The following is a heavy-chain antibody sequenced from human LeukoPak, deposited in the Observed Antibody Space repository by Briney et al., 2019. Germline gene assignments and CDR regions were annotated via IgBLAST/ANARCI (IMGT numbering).Heavy chain of an antibody. CDR1: GFTFSSYN. CDR3: AKDRVTTGVHY. J-gene: IGHJ4*02. V-gene: IGHV3-23*01. Sequence: GGSLRLSCAASGFTFSSYNMNWVRQAPGKGLEWVSAISGSGGSTYYADSVKGRFTISRDNSKNTLYLQMNSLRAKDTAVYYCAKDRVTTGVHYWGQGTLVTVSS. CDR2: ISGSGGST. D-gene: IGHD4-23*01.